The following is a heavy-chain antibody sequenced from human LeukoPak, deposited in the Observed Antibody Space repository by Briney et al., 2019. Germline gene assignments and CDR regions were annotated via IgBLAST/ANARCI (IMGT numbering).Heavy chain of an antibody. D-gene: IGHD3-10*01. CDR3: ARVGEYGSGSYYVY. CDR2: INPNSGGT. V-gene: IGHV1-2*06. CDR1: GYTFTGYY. J-gene: IGHJ4*02. Sequence: ASVKVSCKASGYTFTGYYVHWVRQAPGQGLEWMGRINPNSGGTNYAQKFQGRVTMTRDTSISTAYMELSRLRSDDTAVYYCARVGEYGSGSYYVYWGQGTLVTVSS.